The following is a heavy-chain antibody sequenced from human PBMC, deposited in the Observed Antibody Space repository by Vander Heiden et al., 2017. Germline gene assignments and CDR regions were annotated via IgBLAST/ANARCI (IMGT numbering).Heavy chain of an antibody. CDR2: IIPIFGTA. CDR1: GGTFSSYA. D-gene: IGHD3-3*01. CDR3: ARSDYDFWSGYYKYYYGMDV. J-gene: IGHJ6*02. Sequence: QVQLVQSGAEVKKPGSSVKVSCKASGGTFSSYAISWVRQAPGPGVEWMGGIIPIFGTANYAQKCQGRVTITADESTSTAYMELSSLRSEDTAVYYCARSDYDFWSGYYKYYYGMDVWGQGTTVTVSS. V-gene: IGHV1-69*01.